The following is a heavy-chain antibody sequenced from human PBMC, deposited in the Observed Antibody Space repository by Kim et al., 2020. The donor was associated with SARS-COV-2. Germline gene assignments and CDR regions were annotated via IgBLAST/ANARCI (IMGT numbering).Heavy chain of an antibody. J-gene: IGHJ6*02. CDR3: GRGLQFGLDL. V-gene: IGHV3-48*02. CDR1: GFNFNIYS. CDR2: ITNTGGTI. Sequence: GGSLRLSCAASGFNFNIYSMDWARQAPGKGLEWISYITNTGGTIYYADSVKGRFIISRDNAKNSLYLQMNSLRDEDTAVYYYGRGLQFGLDLWGQGTMVTVSS.